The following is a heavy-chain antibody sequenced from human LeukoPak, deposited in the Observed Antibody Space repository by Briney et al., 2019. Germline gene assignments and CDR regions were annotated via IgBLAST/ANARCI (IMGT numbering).Heavy chain of an antibody. CDR2: ISSSSSYI. J-gene: IGHJ4*02. D-gene: IGHD3-22*01. Sequence: GGSLRLSCAASGFTFSSYSMNWVRQAPGKGLEWVSSISSSSSYIYYADSVKGRFTISRDNAKNSLYLQMNSLRAEDTAVYYCATTPLKYYYDSSGYSQRDYWGQGTLATVSS. V-gene: IGHV3-21*01. CDR1: GFTFSSYS. CDR3: ATTPLKYYYDSSGYSQRDY.